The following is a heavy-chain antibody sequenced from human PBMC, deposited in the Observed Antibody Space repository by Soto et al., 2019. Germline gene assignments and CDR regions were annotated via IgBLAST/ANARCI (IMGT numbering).Heavy chain of an antibody. J-gene: IGHJ4*02. CDR2: ISYDGSNK. V-gene: IGHV3-30*03. CDR1: GFTFSSYG. Sequence: QVQLVESGGGVVQPGRSLRLSCAASGFTFSSYGMHWVRQAPGKGLEWVAVISYDGSNKYYADSVKGRFTISRDNSKNTLYLQMNSLRAEDTAVYYCARDSPIAAAGNWGQGTLVTVSS. D-gene: IGHD6-13*01. CDR3: ARDSPIAAAGN.